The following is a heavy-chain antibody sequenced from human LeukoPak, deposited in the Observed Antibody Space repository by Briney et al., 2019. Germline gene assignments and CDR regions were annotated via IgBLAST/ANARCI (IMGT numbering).Heavy chain of an antibody. V-gene: IGHV4-34*01. D-gene: IGHD3-10*01. CDR3: ARGITMVRGVIGPYYYYGMDV. Sequence: SETLSLTCAVYGGSFSGYYWSWIRQPPGKGLEWIGGINHSGSTNYNPSLKSRVTISVDTSKNQFSLKLSSVTAADTAVYYCARGITMVRGVIGPYYYYGMDVWGQGTTVTVSS. J-gene: IGHJ6*02. CDR2: INHSGST. CDR1: GGSFSGYY.